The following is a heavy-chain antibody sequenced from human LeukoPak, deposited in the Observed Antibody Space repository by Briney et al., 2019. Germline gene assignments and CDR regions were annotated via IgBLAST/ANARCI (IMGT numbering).Heavy chain of an antibody. CDR2: IKEDGSEK. Sequence: PGGSLRLSCAASGFTLSTYWMSWVRQAPGKGLEWVANIKEDGSEKYYVDSVKGRFTISRDNAKNSLYLQMNSLRAEDTAVYYCARRATTERGHSYGLDYWGQGTLVTVSS. J-gene: IGHJ4*02. V-gene: IGHV3-7*01. CDR1: GFTLSTYW. D-gene: IGHD5-18*01. CDR3: ARRATTERGHSYGLDY.